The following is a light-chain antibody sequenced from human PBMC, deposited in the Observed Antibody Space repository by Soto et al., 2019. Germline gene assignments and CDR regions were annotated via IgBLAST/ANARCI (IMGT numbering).Light chain of an antibody. V-gene: IGKV3-15*01. CDR3: QQYNNWPLWT. CDR1: QSVSSN. Sequence: EIVMTQSPATLSVSPGERAILSCRASQSVSSNLAWYQQKPGQAPRLLIYGASTRATGIPARFSGSGSGTEFTLTISSLQSEDFAVYYCQQYNNWPLWTFGQGTKVDIK. CDR2: GAS. J-gene: IGKJ1*01.